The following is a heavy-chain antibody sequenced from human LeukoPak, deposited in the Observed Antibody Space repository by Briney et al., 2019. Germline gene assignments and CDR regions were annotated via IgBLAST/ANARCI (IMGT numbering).Heavy chain of an antibody. D-gene: IGHD2-2*01. CDR3: ARENIVVVPAAITNWFDP. J-gene: IGHJ5*02. CDR2: IYTSGST. V-gene: IGHV4-4*07. Sequence: SETLSLTCTVSGGSISSYYSSWIRQPAGKGLEWIGRIYTSGSTNYNPSLKSRVTMSVDTSKNQFSLKLSSVTAADTAVYYCARENIVVVPAAITNWFDPWGQGTLVTVSS. CDR1: GGSISSYY.